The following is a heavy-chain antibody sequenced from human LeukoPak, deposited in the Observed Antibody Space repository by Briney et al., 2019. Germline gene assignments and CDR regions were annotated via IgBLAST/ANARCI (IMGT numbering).Heavy chain of an antibody. CDR2: MNPNSGNT. D-gene: IGHD1-26*01. V-gene: IGHV1-8*01. Sequence: GASVKVSCKASGYTFTSYDINWVRQATGQGLEWMGWMNPNSGNTGYAQKFQGRVTMTRNTSISTAYMELSSLRSEDTAVYYCARLLTIVEAHSDYWGQGTLVTVSS. CDR1: GYTFTSYD. CDR3: ARLLTIVEAHSDY. J-gene: IGHJ4*02.